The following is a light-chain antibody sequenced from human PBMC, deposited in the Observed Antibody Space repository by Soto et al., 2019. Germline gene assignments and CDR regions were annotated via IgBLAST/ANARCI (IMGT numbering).Light chain of an antibody. CDR2: GAS. V-gene: IGKV3-15*01. CDR1: QSVSNN. J-gene: IGKJ1*01. Sequence: EIVMTQSPATLSVSPGERATLSCRASQSVSNNLAWYQQKPCQAPRLLIYGASTRATGIPARFSGSGSGIEFTLTISSLQSEDFAVYYCQQYNNWPPWTFGQGTKVEIK. CDR3: QQYNNWPPWT.